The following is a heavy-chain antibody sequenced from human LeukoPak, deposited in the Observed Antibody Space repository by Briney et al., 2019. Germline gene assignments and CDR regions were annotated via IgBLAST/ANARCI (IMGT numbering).Heavy chain of an antibody. V-gene: IGHV3-30-3*01. CDR2: ISYDGSNK. CDR3: ARVSDFWSGYLDY. CDR1: GFTFSSYA. J-gene: IGHJ4*02. D-gene: IGHD3-3*01. Sequence: GGSLRLSCAASGFTFSSYAMHWVRQAPGKGLEGVAVISYDGSNKYYADSVKGRFTISRDNSKNTPYLQMNSLRAEDTAVYYCARVSDFWSGYLDYWGQGTLVTVSS.